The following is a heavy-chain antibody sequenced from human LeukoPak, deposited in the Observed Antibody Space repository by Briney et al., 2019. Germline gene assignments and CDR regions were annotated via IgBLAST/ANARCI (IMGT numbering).Heavy chain of an antibody. J-gene: IGHJ4*02. D-gene: IGHD6-13*01. CDR1: GFTFSSYG. V-gene: IGHV3-30*18. CDR2: ISYDGSNK. CDR3: AKVRAAAGAYFDY. Sequence: PGGSLRLSCAASGFTFSSYGMHWVRQAPDKGLEWVAVISYDGSNKYYADSVKGRFTISRDNSKNTLYLQMNSLRAEDTAVYYCAKVRAAAGAYFDYWGQGTLVTVSS.